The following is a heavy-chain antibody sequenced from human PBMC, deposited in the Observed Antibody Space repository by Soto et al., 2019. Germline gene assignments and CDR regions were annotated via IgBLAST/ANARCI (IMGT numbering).Heavy chain of an antibody. CDR2: INPNSDDR. CDR1: GSTLTTYD. CDR3: ARGGEDFWSGPTLYYYGMDV. D-gene: IGHD3-3*01. Sequence: AASVKVSCKASGSTLTTYDIHWVRQASGQGLEWMGWINPNSDDRLYAQKFQGRVTMTRDTSIDTVYMELSRLRSEDTAVYYCARGGEDFWSGPTLYYYGMDVWGQGTTVTVSS. J-gene: IGHJ6*02. V-gene: IGHV1-8*01.